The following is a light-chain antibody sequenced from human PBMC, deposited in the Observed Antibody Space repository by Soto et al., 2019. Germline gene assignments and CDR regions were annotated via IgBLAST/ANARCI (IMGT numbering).Light chain of an antibody. CDR1: QSITTS. J-gene: IGKJ4*01. CDR3: QQANSFPLT. Sequence: DIQLTQSPSSLSASVGDRLTITCRASQSITTSLNWYQQTPGKAPKVLIFGASNLQSGVPSRFSGSGSGTDFTLTISSLQPEDFATYYCQQANSFPLTFGGGTKVDIK. V-gene: IGKV1-12*01. CDR2: GAS.